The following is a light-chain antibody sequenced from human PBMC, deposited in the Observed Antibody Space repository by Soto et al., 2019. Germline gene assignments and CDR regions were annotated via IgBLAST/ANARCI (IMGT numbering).Light chain of an antibody. CDR1: QSVLYSSNNKNY. J-gene: IGKJ1*01. CDR2: WAS. V-gene: IGKV4-1*01. Sequence: DAVVTQSPDSLAASLGERATINCKSSQSVLYSSNNKNYLAWYQQKPGQPPKLLLYWASIRQSGVPDRFSGSGSGTDFTLTISSLQAEDVAVYYCQQYLHTPRTFGQGTKVEIK. CDR3: QQYLHTPRT.